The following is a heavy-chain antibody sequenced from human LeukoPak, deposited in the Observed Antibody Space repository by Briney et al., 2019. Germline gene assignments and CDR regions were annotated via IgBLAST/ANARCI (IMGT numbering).Heavy chain of an antibody. D-gene: IGHD3-10*01. CDR1: RDSISSGSYY. CDR2: IYSNGTT. V-gene: IGHV4-61*02. CDR3: ARGRGRDVSFYYGMDV. J-gene: IGHJ6*02. Sequence: SETLSLTCTVSRDSISSGSYYWRWIRQPAEKGLEWIGRIYSNGTTNHNPSLKSQATISVDTSKNHFSLKLSSVTAADTAVYYCARGRGRDVSFYYGMDVWGQGTTVTVSS.